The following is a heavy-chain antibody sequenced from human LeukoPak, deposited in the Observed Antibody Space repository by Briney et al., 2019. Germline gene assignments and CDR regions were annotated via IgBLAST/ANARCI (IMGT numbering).Heavy chain of an antibody. V-gene: IGHV3-23*01. CDR1: GFTFSSYA. CDR3: ARAYCGGDCYSAYYYYMDV. Sequence: GGSLRLFCAAHGFTFSSYAMSWVRQAPGKGLEWVSAISGSGGSTYYADSVKGRFTISRDNSKNTRYLQMNSLRAEDTAVYYCARAYCGGDCYSAYYYYMDVWGKGTTVTVSS. D-gene: IGHD2-21*02. CDR2: ISGSGGST. J-gene: IGHJ6*03.